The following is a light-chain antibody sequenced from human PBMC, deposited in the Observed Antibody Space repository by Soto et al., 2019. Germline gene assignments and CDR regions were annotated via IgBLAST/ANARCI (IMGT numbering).Light chain of an antibody. Sequence: EIVLTQSPDTLSLSPGERATLSCRASQSVTSIFLAWYQQKPGQAPSLLIYGASVRATGITDRFSGSGSGTDFTLTITGLEAEDFAVYYCQQYESSRTFGQGTKVELK. CDR3: QQYESSRT. CDR1: QSVTSIF. CDR2: GAS. V-gene: IGKV3-20*01. J-gene: IGKJ1*01.